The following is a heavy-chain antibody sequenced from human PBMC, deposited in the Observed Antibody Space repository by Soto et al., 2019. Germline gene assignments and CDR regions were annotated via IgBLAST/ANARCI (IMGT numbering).Heavy chain of an antibody. CDR2: ILPIFGTA. J-gene: IGHJ3*02. D-gene: IGHD4-17*01. V-gene: IGHV1-69*14. CDR1: GGTFSTSS. CDR3: ARGHEYGGNSEAFDI. Sequence: QVQLVQSGAEVKKPGSSMKVSCKASGGTFSTSSINWVREAPGQRPEWMGNILPIFGTADYAQKFQDRVTITADKSTNTAYMEPPSLFSEDTAVYYRARGHEYGGNSEAFDIWGQGTVVTVSS.